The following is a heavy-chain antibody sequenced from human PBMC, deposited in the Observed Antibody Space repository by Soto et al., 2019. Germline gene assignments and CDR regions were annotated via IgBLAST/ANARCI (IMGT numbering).Heavy chain of an antibody. D-gene: IGHD6-13*01. CDR1: GGSISSSSYY. J-gene: IGHJ1*01. CDR2: IYYSGST. CDR3: ARGAPGYSSSWAHTPYFQH. Sequence: SETLSLTCTVSGGSISSSSYYWGWIRQPPGKGLEWIGSIYYSGSTYYNPSLKSRVTISVDTSKNQFSLKLSSVTAADTAVYYCARGAPGYSSSWAHTPYFQHWGQGTLVTVSS. V-gene: IGHV4-39*01.